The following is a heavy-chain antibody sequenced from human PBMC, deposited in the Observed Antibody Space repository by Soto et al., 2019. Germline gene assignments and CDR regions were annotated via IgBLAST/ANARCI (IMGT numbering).Heavy chain of an antibody. CDR2: IYYSGST. CDR3: ARERLRFLEWLTAASSPYYYYGMDV. D-gene: IGHD3-3*01. CDR1: GGSISSGDYY. Sequence: SETLSLTCTVSGGSISSGDYYWSWIRQPPGKGLEWIGYIYYSGSTYYNPSLKSRVTISVDTSKNQFSLKLSSVTAADTAVYYCARERLRFLEWLTAASSPYYYYGMDVWGHGTTVTVS. V-gene: IGHV4-30-4*01. J-gene: IGHJ6*02.